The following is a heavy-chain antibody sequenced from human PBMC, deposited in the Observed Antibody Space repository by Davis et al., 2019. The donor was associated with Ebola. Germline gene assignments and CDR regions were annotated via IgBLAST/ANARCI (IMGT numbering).Heavy chain of an antibody. Sequence: PSETLSLTCTVSGGSISSYYWSWIRQPPGKGLEWIGYIYYSGSTNYNPSLKSRVTISVDTSKNQFSLKLSSVTAADTAVYYCAREGTYCSGGSCYPGNWFDPWGQGTLVTVSS. CDR2: IYYSGST. J-gene: IGHJ5*02. CDR1: GGSISSYY. CDR3: AREGTYCSGGSCYPGNWFDP. V-gene: IGHV4-59*01. D-gene: IGHD2-15*01.